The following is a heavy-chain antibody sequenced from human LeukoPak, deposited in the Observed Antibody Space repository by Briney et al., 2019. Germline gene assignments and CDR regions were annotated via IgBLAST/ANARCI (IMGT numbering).Heavy chain of an antibody. CDR1: GGSISSGGYS. Sequence: SETLSLTCAVAGGSISSGGYSWSWIRQSPGKGLEWIGYIYHSGTTYYNPSLKNRVTISVDRSENQFSLKLTSVTAADTAVYYCARGAARGPDWFDPWGQGTLVTVSS. CDR3: ARGAARGPDWFDP. J-gene: IGHJ5*02. V-gene: IGHV4-30-2*06. CDR2: IYHSGTT. D-gene: IGHD3-10*01.